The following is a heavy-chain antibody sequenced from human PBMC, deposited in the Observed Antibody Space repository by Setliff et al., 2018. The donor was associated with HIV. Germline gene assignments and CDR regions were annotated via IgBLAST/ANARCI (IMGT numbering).Heavy chain of an antibody. CDR1: GGPISSSSYY. V-gene: IGHV4-39*01. J-gene: IGHJ4*02. CDR2: IYSSGNT. Sequence: PSETLSLTCSVSGGPISSSSYYWGWIRQPPGKGLEWIGNIYSSGNTYYNPSLKSRLTMSVDTSKNQLSLKLSSLTAADTAMYYCASVTLFVRFDFWGQGTLVTVSS. CDR3: ASVTLFVRFDF. D-gene: IGHD3-10*02.